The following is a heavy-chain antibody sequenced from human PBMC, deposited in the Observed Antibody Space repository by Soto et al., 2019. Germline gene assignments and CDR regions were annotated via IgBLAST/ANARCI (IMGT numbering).Heavy chain of an antibody. V-gene: IGHV4-59*01. J-gene: IGHJ4*02. CDR2: IYYSGST. CDR1: GGSISSYY. Sequence: SETLSLTCTVSGGSISSYYWSWIRQPPGKGLEWIGYIYYSGSTNYNPSLKSRVTISVDTSKNQFSLKLSSVTAADAAVYDCARLPAYCGGDCYYFDYWGQGTLVTVSS. D-gene: IGHD2-21*02. CDR3: ARLPAYCGGDCYYFDY.